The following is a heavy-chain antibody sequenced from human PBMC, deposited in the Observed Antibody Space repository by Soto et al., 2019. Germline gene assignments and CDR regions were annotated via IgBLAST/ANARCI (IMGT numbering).Heavy chain of an antibody. V-gene: IGHV4-34*01. D-gene: IGHD2-2*01. CDR3: ARGTLSVPAAPYYFDY. CDR2: INHGGST. Sequence: SETLSLTCAVYGGSFSGYYWSWIRQPPGKGLEWIGEINHGGSTNYNPSLKSRVTISVDTSKNQFSLKLSSVTAADTAVYYCARGTLSVPAAPYYFDYWGQGTLVTVS. CDR1: GGSFSGYY. J-gene: IGHJ4*02.